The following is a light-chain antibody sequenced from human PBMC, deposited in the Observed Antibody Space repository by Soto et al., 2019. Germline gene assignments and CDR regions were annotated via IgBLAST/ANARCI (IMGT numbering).Light chain of an antibody. V-gene: IGLV1-44*01. CDR1: SSNMGTNT. J-gene: IGLJ2*01. CDR3: AAWDGSLNHIL. CDR2: SDN. Sequence: QSVLTQPPSASGTPGPRVTISCSGSSSNMGTNTVNWYQQLPRAAPKLLIYSDNQRPSGVPDRFSGSKSGTSASLAITGLQSEDEADYYCAAWDGSLNHILFGGGTKVTVL.